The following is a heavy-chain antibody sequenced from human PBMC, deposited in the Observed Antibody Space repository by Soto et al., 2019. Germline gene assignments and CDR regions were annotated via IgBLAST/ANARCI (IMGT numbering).Heavy chain of an antibody. CDR2: IDCGGGT. V-gene: IGHV4-59*13. CDR3: VGAGCGGVGATYSKS. J-gene: IGHJ4*02. Sequence: PSQTLSLTCPVARGYMSSYYWPWIRQHPGKGLEWIGFIDCGGGTDYNPALRSRVTVTVESSKKQCSLDLLSLTAADTAVYYSVGAGCGGVGATYSKSWGQGARVTVSS. CDR1: RGYMSSYY. D-gene: IGHD1-26*01.